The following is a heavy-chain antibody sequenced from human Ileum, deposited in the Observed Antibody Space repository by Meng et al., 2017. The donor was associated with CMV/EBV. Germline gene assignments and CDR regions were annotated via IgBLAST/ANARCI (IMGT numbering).Heavy chain of an antibody. V-gene: IGHV3-7*01. CDR3: ARVGGIWYFDY. J-gene: IGHJ4*02. D-gene: IGHD3-16*01. CDR2: LKQDGSET. Sequence: GESLKISCAASGFTFSNYWMSWVRQAPGKGLEWVANLKQDGSETYWLDSVKGRFTVSRDNAKNSLYLQMYSLRAEDMAVYYCARVGGIWYFDYWGQGALVTGAS. CDR1: GFTFSNYW.